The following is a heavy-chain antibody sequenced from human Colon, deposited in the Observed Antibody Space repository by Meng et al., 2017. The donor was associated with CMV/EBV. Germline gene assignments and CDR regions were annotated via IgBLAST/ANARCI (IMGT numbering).Heavy chain of an antibody. Sequence: GESLKISCAASGFTFDDYGMSWVRQAPGKGLEWVSGINWNGGSTGYADSVKGRFTISRDNAKNSLYLQMNSLRAEDTALYHCARDGIAAAASYGELFDPWRQGTLVTVSS. CDR2: INWNGGST. CDR1: GFTFDDYG. V-gene: IGHV3-20*01. D-gene: IGHD6-13*01. J-gene: IGHJ5*02. CDR3: ARDGIAAAASYGELFDP.